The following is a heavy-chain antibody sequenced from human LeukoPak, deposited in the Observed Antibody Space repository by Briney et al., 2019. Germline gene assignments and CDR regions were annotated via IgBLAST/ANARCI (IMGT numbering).Heavy chain of an antibody. J-gene: IGHJ6*04. Sequence: SEALSLTCAVYGGSFSGYYWSWIRQPPGKGLEWIGEINRSGSTNYNPPLKSRVTISVDTSKNQFSLKLSSVTAADTAVYYCARAHVLLWFGDPPSGMDVWGKGTTVTVSS. V-gene: IGHV4-34*01. D-gene: IGHD3-10*01. CDR2: INRSGST. CDR1: GGSFSGYY. CDR3: ARAHVLLWFGDPPSGMDV.